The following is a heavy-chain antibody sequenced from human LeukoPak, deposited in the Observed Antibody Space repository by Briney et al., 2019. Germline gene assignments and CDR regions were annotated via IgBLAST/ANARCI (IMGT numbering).Heavy chain of an antibody. D-gene: IGHD3-3*01. J-gene: IGHJ6*02. Sequence: GGSLRLSCAASGFIFSNYYMNWVRQAPGKGLEWVAHIRQDGSEKNYVDSVKGRFTISRDNAKNSLYLQMNSLRAEDTAVYYCARERWSLYSNDYYYYGLDVWGQGTTVTVSS. CDR1: GFIFSNYY. CDR2: IRQDGSEK. CDR3: ARERWSLYSNDYYYYGLDV. V-gene: IGHV3-7*01.